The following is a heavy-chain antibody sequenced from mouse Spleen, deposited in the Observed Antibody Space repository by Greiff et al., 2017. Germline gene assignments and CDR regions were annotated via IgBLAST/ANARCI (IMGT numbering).Heavy chain of an antibody. Sequence: QVQLQQSGAELVRPGTSVKLSCKASGYTFTSYWMHWVKQRPGQGLEWIGVIDPSDSYTNYNQKFKGKATLTVDTSSSTAYMQLSSLTSEDSAVYYCAREGTTVVATYAMDYWGQGTSVTVSS. D-gene: IGHD1-1*01. J-gene: IGHJ4*01. CDR1: GYTFTSYW. CDR2: IDPSDSYT. CDR3: AREGTTVVATYAMDY. V-gene: IGHV1-59*01.